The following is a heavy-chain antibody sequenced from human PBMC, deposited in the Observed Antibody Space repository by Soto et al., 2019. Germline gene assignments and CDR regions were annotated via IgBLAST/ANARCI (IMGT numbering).Heavy chain of an antibody. D-gene: IGHD3-10*01. CDR3: AIDSGYGSGASVNRYLDC. CDR2: IKMDASEK. CDR1: GFTFGSYW. V-gene: IGHV3-7*01. Sequence: PGGSLRLSCAASGFTFGSYWMSWVRQAPGKGLEWLATIKMDASEKKYVDSVKDRFTMSRDNAKNSLYLQMDSLRAEDTAVYYCAIDSGYGSGASVNRYLDCWGHGTLVTVSS. J-gene: IGHJ4*01.